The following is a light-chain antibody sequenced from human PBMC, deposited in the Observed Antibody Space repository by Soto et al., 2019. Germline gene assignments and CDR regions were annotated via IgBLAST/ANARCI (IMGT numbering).Light chain of an antibody. V-gene: IGKV3-15*01. CDR3: QQYNNWLPWT. J-gene: IGKJ1*01. Sequence: EIVMTQSPATLSVSPGERATLSCRASQSVSSNLAWYQQKPGQAPRLLIYGASTRATGIPARFSGSGSGTEFTLTISSLQSEDFAVYYCQQYNNWLPWTFGQETKVEIK. CDR1: QSVSSN. CDR2: GAS.